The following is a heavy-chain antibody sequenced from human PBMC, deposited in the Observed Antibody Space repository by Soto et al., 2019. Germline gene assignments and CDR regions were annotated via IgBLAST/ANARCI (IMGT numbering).Heavy chain of an antibody. CDR1: GFSFTNFA. V-gene: IGHV3-23*01. CDR3: ARAPPADDGSGYYLDY. Sequence: GGSLRLSCAASGFSFTNFAMSWVRQAPGKGLEWVAGIGASGDITWYADSVKGRLSISRDNCKNTLYLQMNSLRAEDTAVYYCARAPPADDGSGYYLDYWGQGALVTVSS. D-gene: IGHD3-22*01. CDR2: IGASGDIT. J-gene: IGHJ4*02.